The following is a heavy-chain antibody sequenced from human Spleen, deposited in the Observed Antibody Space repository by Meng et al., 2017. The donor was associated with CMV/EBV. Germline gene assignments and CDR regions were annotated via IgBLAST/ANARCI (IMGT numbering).Heavy chain of an antibody. Sequence: GESLKISCAASGFTFSSYAMHWVRQAPGKGLEWVAVISYDGSNKYYADSVKGRFTISRDNSKNTLYLQMNSLRAEDTAVYYCARGGIKGDFWSGPYYYYGMDVWGQGTTVTVSS. CDR1: GFTFSSYA. J-gene: IGHJ6*02. CDR2: ISYDGSNK. V-gene: IGHV3-30*04. CDR3: ARGGIKGDFWSGPYYYYGMDV. D-gene: IGHD3-3*01.